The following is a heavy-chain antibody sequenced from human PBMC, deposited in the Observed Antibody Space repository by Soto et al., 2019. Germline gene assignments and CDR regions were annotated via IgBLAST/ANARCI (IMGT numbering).Heavy chain of an antibody. J-gene: IGHJ4*02. CDR1: GFTFSAYD. V-gene: IGHV3-33*01. Sequence: PGGSLRLSCAACGFTFSAYDMHWVRQAPGKRLEWVAVLWRDGSKVYYADSVKGRFTISRDNSKNTLYLEMNSLRVEDTAVYYCARDGTGWTGGDHWGQGTLVTVSS. CDR2: LWRDGSKV. CDR3: ARDGTGWTGGDH. D-gene: IGHD6-19*01.